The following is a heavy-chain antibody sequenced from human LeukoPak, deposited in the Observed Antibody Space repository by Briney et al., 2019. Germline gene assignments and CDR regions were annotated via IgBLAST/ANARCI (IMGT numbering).Heavy chain of an antibody. D-gene: IGHD2-2*01. V-gene: IGHV5-51*01. J-gene: IGHJ6*02. CDR1: GYSFISYW. CDR3: ARGCSSTSCYGGGGYYYYYGMDV. Sequence: GESLKISCKGSGYSFISYWIGWVRQMPGKGLEWMGIIYPGDSDTRYSPSFQGQVTISADKSVSTAYLQWSSLKASDTAIYYCARGCSSTSCYGGGGYYYYYGMDVWGQGTTVTVSS. CDR2: IYPGDSDT.